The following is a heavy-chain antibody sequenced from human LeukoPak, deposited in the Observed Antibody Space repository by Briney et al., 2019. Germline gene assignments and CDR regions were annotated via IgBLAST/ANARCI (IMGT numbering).Heavy chain of an antibody. J-gene: IGHJ4*02. CDR3: APDDLTDGYKGY. CDR1: GLSVSGKY. Sequence: PGGSLRLSCAVSGLSVSGKYMSWVRQAPGRGLEWVSVIFPNGNTNYADSVKGRFTIFRDNSKNTLYLQLNTLRAEDTAVYYCAPDDLTDGYKGYWGQGTLVTASS. CDR2: IFPNGNT. D-gene: IGHD5-24*01. V-gene: IGHV3-53*01.